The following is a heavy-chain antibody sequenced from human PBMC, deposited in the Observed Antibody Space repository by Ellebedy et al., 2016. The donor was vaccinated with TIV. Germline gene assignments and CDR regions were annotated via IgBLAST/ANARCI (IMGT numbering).Heavy chain of an antibody. CDR3: AKGGKEQWLSWFDP. J-gene: IGHJ5*02. CDR1: GFTFSSYA. D-gene: IGHD6-19*01. CDR2: ISGSGGST. Sequence: GGSLRLXXAASGFTFSSYAMSWVRQAPGKGLEWVSAISGSGGSTYYADSVKGRFTISRDNSKNTLYLQMNSLRAEDTALYYCAKGGKEQWLSWFDPWGQGTLVTVSS. V-gene: IGHV3-23*01.